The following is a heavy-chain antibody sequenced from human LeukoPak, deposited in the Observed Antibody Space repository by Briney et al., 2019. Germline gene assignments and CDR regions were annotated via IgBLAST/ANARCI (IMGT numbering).Heavy chain of an antibody. J-gene: IGHJ6*02. Sequence: ASVKVSCKASGYTFTGYYMHWVRQAPGQGLEWMGWINPNSGGTNYAQKFQGRVTMTRDTSISTAYMELSRLRSDDTAVYYCASTQGEHLWFGELLNYYYYYGMDVWGQGTTVTVSS. D-gene: IGHD3-10*01. CDR1: GYTFTGYY. CDR3: ASTQGEHLWFGELLNYYYYYGMDV. CDR2: INPNSGGT. V-gene: IGHV1-2*02.